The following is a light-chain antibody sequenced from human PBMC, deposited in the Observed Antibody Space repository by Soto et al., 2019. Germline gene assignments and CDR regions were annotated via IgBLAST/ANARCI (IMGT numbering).Light chain of an antibody. CDR1: QDISSW. V-gene: IGKV1-12*01. CDR3: QQVTSFPPHT. J-gene: IGKJ4*01. Sequence: DIQMTQSPSSVSASVGDRVTITCRASQDISSWLAWYQQKPGKAPKVLIHTASILQSGVPSRFSGSGSGTDFSLTISSLQPEDLATYYCQQVTSFPPHTFGGGTNVEIK. CDR2: TAS.